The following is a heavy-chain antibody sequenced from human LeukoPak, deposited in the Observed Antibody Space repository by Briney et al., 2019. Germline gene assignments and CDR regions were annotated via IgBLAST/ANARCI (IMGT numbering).Heavy chain of an antibody. V-gene: IGHV4-59*08. D-gene: IGHD6-13*01. CDR3: ARLRSPGTYYYYGMDV. J-gene: IGHJ6*02. CDR2: IYYSGST. Sequence: PSETLSLTCTVSGGSISSYYWSWIRQPPGKGLEWIGYIYYSGSTNYNPSLKSRVTISVDTSKNQFSLKLSSVTAADTAVYYCARLRSPGTYYYYGMDVWGQGTTVTVSS. CDR1: GGSISSYY.